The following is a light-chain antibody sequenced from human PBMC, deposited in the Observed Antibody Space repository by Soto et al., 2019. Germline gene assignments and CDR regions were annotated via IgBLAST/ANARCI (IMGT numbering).Light chain of an antibody. J-gene: IGKJ2*01. CDR1: QSISRW. CDR2: KTS. Sequence: DIQMTQSPSTLSPSVGDRVTITCRASQSISRWLAWYQQKPGKAPELLIYKTSILEEGVPSRFSGSGSGREFTLTISSLQPDDFATYYCQQSYSTPMYTFGQGTKVDIK. CDR3: QQSYSTPMYT. V-gene: IGKV1-5*03.